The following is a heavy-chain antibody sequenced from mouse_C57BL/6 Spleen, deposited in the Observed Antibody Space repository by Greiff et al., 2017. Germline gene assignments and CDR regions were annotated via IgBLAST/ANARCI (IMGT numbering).Heavy chain of an antibody. V-gene: IGHV1-18*01. CDR3: ASQELGAWFAY. Sequence: EVQLQQSGPELVKPGASVKIPCKASGYTFTDYNMDWVKQSHGKSLEWIGDINPNNGGTIYNQKFKGKATLTVDKSSSTAYMELRSLTSEDTAVYYCASQELGAWFAYWGQGTLVTVSA. J-gene: IGHJ3*01. CDR2: INPNNGGT. D-gene: IGHD3-2*02. CDR1: GYTFTDYN.